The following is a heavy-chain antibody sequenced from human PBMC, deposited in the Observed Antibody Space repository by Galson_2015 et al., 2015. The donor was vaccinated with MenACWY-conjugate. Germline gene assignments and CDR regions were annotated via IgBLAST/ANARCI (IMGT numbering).Heavy chain of an antibody. Sequence: SLRLSCAASGFTFSSSSMNWVRQAPGKGLAWVSYISSGSGSIYYADSVKGWFTISRDNAKNSLYLQMNSLRAEDTAVYYCARDPSFTGFDYWGQGTLVTVSS. CDR2: ISSGSGSI. CDR3: ARDPSFTGFDY. V-gene: IGHV3-48*01. CDR1: GFTFSSSS. J-gene: IGHJ4*02. D-gene: IGHD1-14*01.